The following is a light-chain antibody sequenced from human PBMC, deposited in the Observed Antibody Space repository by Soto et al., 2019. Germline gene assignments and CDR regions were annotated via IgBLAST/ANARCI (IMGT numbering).Light chain of an antibody. V-gene: IGKV3-11*01. CDR2: GAS. Sequence: LLPQNKDTLSLSPGASATLSCRASQSLGRYLALYQQKPGQAPRLLIYGASTRAAGIPDRFSGSGSGTDFTLTITSLEPEDSAVYFCQQCTSPPTTFGQGTKVDI. CDR3: QQCTSPPTT. J-gene: IGKJ1*01. CDR1: QSLGRY.